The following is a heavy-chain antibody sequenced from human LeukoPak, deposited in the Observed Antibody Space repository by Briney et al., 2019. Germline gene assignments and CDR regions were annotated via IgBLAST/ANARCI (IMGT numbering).Heavy chain of an antibody. CDR3: ARDLRYSSGWSASGMDV. CDR2: FDPEDGET. CDR1: GYTLTELS. Sequence: ASVKVSCTVSGYTLTELSMHWVRQAPGKGLEWMGGFDPEDGETIYAQKFQGRVTMTEDTSTDTAYMDLRSLRSDDTAVYYCARDLRYSSGWSASGMDVWGKGTTVTISS. V-gene: IGHV1-24*01. D-gene: IGHD6-19*01. J-gene: IGHJ6*03.